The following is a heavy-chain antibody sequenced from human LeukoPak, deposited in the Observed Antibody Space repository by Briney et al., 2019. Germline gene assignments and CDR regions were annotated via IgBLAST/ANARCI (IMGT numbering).Heavy chain of an antibody. CDR2: ISAYNGNT. D-gene: IGHD4-17*01. V-gene: IGHV1-18*01. CDR3: ARGHHDDYGDYVWGY. Sequence: ASVKVSCKASGYTFTSYGISWVRQAPGQGLEWMGWISAYNGNTNYAQKLQGRVTMTTDTSTSTAYMELRSLRSDDTAVYYCARGHHDDYGDYVWGYWGQGTLVTVSS. CDR1: GYTFTSYG. J-gene: IGHJ4*02.